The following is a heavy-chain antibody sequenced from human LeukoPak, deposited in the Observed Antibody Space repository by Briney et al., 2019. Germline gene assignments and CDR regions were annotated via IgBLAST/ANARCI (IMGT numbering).Heavy chain of an antibody. V-gene: IGHV4-34*01. J-gene: IGHJ5*02. CDR1: GGSFSGYY. CDR3: ARARIAAAGISWFDP. Sequence: PSETLSLTCAVYGGSFSGYYWSWIRQPPGKGLEWIGKINHSGSTNYNPSLKSRVTISVDTSKNQFSLKLSSVTAADTAVYYCARARIAAAGISWFDPWGQGTLVTVSS. CDR2: INHSGST. D-gene: IGHD6-13*01.